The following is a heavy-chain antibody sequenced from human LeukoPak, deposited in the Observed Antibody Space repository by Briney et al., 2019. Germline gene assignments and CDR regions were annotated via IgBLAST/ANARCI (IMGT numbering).Heavy chain of an antibody. CDR3: ARAIAGRITIFGVIVGGYFDY. D-gene: IGHD3-3*01. CDR1: GFPFSDYG. CDR2: IESSSTTI. Sequence: PAGSLRLSCAASGFPFSDYGLNWVRQAPGKGLEWVSYIESSSTTIYYADSVQGRFTISRDSAKNSLYLQMNSLRVEDTAVYYCARAIAGRITIFGVIVGGYFDYWGQGALVTVSS. J-gene: IGHJ4*02. V-gene: IGHV3-48*01.